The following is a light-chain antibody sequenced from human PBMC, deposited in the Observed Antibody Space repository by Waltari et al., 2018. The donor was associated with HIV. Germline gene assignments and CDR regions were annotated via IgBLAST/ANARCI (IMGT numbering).Light chain of an antibody. V-gene: IGLV2-14*03. CDR1: SSDVGGYQY. CDR2: EVS. J-gene: IGLJ2*01. CDR3: SSYTNRDTVV. Sequence: QSALSRPASVSGSFGQSITISCTGTSSDVGGYQYVSWYQQQPGKAPKLLISEVSNRPSGVSSRFSGSKSGNTASLTIFWLQAEDEADYYCSSYTNRDTVVFGGGTKLTVV.